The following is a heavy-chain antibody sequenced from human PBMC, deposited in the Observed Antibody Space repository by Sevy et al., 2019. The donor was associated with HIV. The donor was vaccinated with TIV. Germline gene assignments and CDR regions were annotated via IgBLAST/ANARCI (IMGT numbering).Heavy chain of an antibody. V-gene: IGHV1-18*03. CDR3: ARVGGYCSGGNCYRLFYFDY. D-gene: IGHD2-15*01. CDR2: ISAYNGIT. Sequence: ASVKVSCKASGYIFNNYGIGWVRQAPGQGLEWMGWISAYNGITNYAHKLQGRVTMTTDTSTSTAYMELRSLRSDDMAVYYCARVGGYCSGGNCYRLFYFDYWGQGTLVTVSS. J-gene: IGHJ4*02. CDR1: GYIFNNYG.